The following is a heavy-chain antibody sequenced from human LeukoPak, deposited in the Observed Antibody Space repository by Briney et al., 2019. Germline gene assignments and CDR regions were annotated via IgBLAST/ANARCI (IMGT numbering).Heavy chain of an antibody. Sequence: PSETLSLTCTVSGGSISSSSYYWGWLRQPPGKGLEWIGSIYYSGSTYYNPSLKSRVTISVDTSKNQFSLKLSSVTAADTAVYYCARDLDSSGYRDVGAFDIWGQGTMVTVSS. CDR3: ARDLDSSGYRDVGAFDI. D-gene: IGHD3-22*01. CDR1: GGSISSSSYY. CDR2: IYYSGST. J-gene: IGHJ3*02. V-gene: IGHV4-39*07.